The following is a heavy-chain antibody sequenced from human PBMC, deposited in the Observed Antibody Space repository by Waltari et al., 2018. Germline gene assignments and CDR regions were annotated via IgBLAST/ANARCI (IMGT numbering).Heavy chain of an antibody. D-gene: IGHD6-13*01. J-gene: IGHJ5*02. V-gene: IGHV4-4*02. Sequence: QVQLQESGPGLVKPSGTLSLTCAVSGGSISSSNWWSWVRQPPGKGLEWIGEIYHSGGTNYNPSLKSRITISLDKSKNQFSLDLTSVTAADTAVYYCARLIATTEVKNWFDPWGQGTLVTVSS. CDR3: ARLIATTEVKNWFDP. CDR1: GGSISSSNW. CDR2: IYHSGGT.